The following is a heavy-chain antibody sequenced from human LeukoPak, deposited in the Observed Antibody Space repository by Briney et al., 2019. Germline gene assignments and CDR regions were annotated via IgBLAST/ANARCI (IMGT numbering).Heavy chain of an antibody. V-gene: IGHV3-74*01. CDR3: ASLDPFDY. Sequence: GGSLRLSCAASGFTFRSYEMHWVRLTPGKGLTWVSRINSDGTKTDYADSVKGRFTISRDNGKNTLYLQMNSLRAEDTAIYYCASLDPFDYWGQGTLVTVSS. CDR1: GFTFRSYE. J-gene: IGHJ4*02. CDR2: INSDGTKT.